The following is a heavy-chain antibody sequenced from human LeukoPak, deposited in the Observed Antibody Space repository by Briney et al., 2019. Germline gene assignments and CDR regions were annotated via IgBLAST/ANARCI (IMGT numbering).Heavy chain of an antibody. CDR3: ARDSADNDYGDLDAFDI. CDR2: ISAYNGNT. Sequence: ASVKVSCEASGYTFTSYGISWVRQAPGQGLEWMGWISAYNGNTNYAQKLQGRVTMTTDTSTSTAYMELRSLRSDDTAVYYCARDSADNDYGDLDAFDIWGQGTMVTVSS. J-gene: IGHJ3*02. D-gene: IGHD4-17*01. V-gene: IGHV1-18*01. CDR1: GYTFTSYG.